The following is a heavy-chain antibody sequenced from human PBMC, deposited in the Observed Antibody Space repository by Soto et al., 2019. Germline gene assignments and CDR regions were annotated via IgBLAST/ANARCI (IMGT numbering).Heavy chain of an antibody. CDR2: ISGSGGST. CDR3: VKPIAVGRNWSEP. CDR1: GFTFSRYA. Sequence: PGGSLGLSCAASGFTFSRYAMSWVRQAPGKGLEWVSAISGSGGSTYYADSVKGRFTISRDNSKNTLYLQMNSLRAEDTAVYHFVKPIAVGRNWSEPWGQGTLVTVSS. V-gene: IGHV3-23*01. J-gene: IGHJ5*02.